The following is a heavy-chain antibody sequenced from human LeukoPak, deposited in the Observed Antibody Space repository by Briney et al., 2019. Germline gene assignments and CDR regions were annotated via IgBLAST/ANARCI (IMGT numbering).Heavy chain of an antibody. Sequence: GGSLRLSCAASGFTFSTYGMHWVRQAPGKGLEWVAVIWYDGSYKYYADSVKGRFTISRDNSKNTLYLQMNSLRAEDTAVYYCARDPTAYYDSSGYYLNTIDYWGQGTLVTVSS. CDR3: ARDPTAYYDSSGYYLNTIDY. CDR1: GFTFSTYG. CDR2: IWYDGSYK. D-gene: IGHD3-22*01. V-gene: IGHV3-33*01. J-gene: IGHJ4*02.